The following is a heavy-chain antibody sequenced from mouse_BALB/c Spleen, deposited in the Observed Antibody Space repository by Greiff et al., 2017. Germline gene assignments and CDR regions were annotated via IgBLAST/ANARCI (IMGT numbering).Heavy chain of an antibody. D-gene: IGHD2-3*01. CDR2: INPSNGRT. CDR1: GYTFTSYW. J-gene: IGHJ3*01. V-gene: IGHV1S81*02. Sequence: QVQLQQPGAELVKPGASVKLSCKASGYTFTSYWMHWVKQRPGQGLEWIGEINPSNGRTNYNEKFKSKATLTVDKSSSTAYMQLSSLTSEDSAVYYCARGGYDPWFAYWGQGTLVTVSA. CDR3: ARGGYDPWFAY.